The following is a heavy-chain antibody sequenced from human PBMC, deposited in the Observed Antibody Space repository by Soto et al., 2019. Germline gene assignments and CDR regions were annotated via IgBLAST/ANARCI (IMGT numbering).Heavy chain of an antibody. CDR2: ISFDGSNK. CDR1: GFTFSSYA. D-gene: IGHD6-25*01. J-gene: IGHJ4*02. Sequence: QVQLVESGGGVVQPGRSLRLSCAASGFTFSSYAMHWVRQAPGKGLEWVAVISFDGSNKYYADSVKGRFTISRDNSKNKLYLQMHSLTSEDTAVYYCARDPEISARHFDYWGQGTLVTVST. CDR3: ARDPEISARHFDY. V-gene: IGHV3-30-3*01.